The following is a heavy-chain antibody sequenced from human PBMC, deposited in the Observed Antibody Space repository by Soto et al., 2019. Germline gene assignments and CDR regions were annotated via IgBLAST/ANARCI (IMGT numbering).Heavy chain of an antibody. CDR3: ARGRTVRNYADDSSDYFYFFDY. CDR1: GDSISTFY. CDR2: VYYTGST. Sequence: SETLSLTCTVSGDSISTFYWGWMRQSPGKELEWIGYVYYTGSTNYNPSLRSRVTISVDRSKNQFSLKLTSANAADTAVYYCARGRTVRNYADDSSDYFYFFDYWGQGTQVTVS. V-gene: IGHV4-59*01. J-gene: IGHJ4*02. D-gene: IGHD3-22*01.